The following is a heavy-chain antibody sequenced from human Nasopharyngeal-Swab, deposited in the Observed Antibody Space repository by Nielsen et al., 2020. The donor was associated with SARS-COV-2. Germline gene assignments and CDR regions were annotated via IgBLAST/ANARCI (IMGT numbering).Heavy chain of an antibody. Sequence: GESLKISCAASGFTVSSNYMSWVRQAPGKGLEWVSVIYSGGSTYYADSVKGRFTVSRDNAKNTLYLQMNNLRAEDAAIYYCVKGSDYWGQGTLVTVSS. CDR2: IYSGGST. V-gene: IGHV3-66*01. CDR1: GFTVSSNY. CDR3: VKGSDY. J-gene: IGHJ4*02.